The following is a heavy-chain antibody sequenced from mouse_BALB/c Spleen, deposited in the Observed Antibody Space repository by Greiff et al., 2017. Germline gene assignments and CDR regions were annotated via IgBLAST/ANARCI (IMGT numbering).Heavy chain of an antibody. CDR1: GYTFTDYA. J-gene: IGHJ2*01. CDR3: ARDVYYGSSYLYYFDY. Sequence: QVQLQQSGAELVRPGVSVKISCKGSGYTFTDYAMHWVKQSHAKSLEWIGVISTYYGNTNYNQKFKGKATMTVDKSSSTAYMELARLTSEDSAIYYCARDVYYGSSYLYYFDYWGQGTTLTVSS. CDR2: ISTYYGNT. V-gene: IGHV1S137*01. D-gene: IGHD1-1*01.